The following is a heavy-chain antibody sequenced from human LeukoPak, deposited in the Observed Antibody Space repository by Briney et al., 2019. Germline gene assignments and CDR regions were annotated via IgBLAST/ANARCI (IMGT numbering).Heavy chain of an antibody. D-gene: IGHD5-18*01. CDR1: GGSISSSSYY. Sequence: KTSETLSLTCTVSGGSISSSSYYWGWIRQPPGKGLEWIGSIYYSGSTYYNPSLKSRVTISVDTSKNQFSLKLSSVTAADTAVYYCARGRVQLWPPGDFDYWGQGTLVTVSS. CDR2: IYYSGST. CDR3: ARGRVQLWPPGDFDY. J-gene: IGHJ4*02. V-gene: IGHV4-39*07.